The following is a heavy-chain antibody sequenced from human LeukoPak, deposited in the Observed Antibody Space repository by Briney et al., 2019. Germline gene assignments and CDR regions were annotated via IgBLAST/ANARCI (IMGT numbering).Heavy chain of an antibody. J-gene: IGHJ4*02. Sequence: PGGSLRLSCAASGFTFKNYWMHWVRQAPGKGLVWVSRINSDGRSTTYADSVKGRFTISRDNAKNTLYLQMNSLRAEDTALYYCAGNTIAAAGDIDYWGQGTLVTVSS. V-gene: IGHV3-74*01. CDR2: INSDGRST. CDR3: AGNTIAAAGDIDY. CDR1: GFTFKNYW. D-gene: IGHD6-13*01.